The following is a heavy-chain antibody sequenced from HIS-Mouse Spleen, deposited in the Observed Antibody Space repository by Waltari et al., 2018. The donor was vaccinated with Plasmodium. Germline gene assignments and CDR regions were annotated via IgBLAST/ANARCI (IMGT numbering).Heavy chain of an antibody. CDR1: GVSFSHAW. CDR3: TTGLGAFDI. Sequence: EVQLVESGGGLVRPGGPLRLCCAASGVSFSHAWRSWVRQAPGKGLEWVGRIKSKTDGGTTDYAAPVKGRFTISRDDSKNTLYLQMNSLKTEDTAVYYCTTGLGAFDIWGQGTMVTVSS. CDR2: IKSKTDGGTT. V-gene: IGHV3-15*01. J-gene: IGHJ3*02.